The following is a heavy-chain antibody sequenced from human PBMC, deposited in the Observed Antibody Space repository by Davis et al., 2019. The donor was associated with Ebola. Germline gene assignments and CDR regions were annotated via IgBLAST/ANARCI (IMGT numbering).Heavy chain of an antibody. J-gene: IGHJ6*02. Sequence: SETLSLTCTVSGGSISSGDYYWSWIRQPPGKGLEWIGYIYYSGSTYYNPSLKSRVTISVDTSKNQFSLKLSSVTAADTAVYYCARVSLGYCSSTSCYGAGDYYYGMDVWGQGTTVTVSS. CDR2: IYYSGST. V-gene: IGHV4-30-4*01. CDR1: GGSISSGDYY. CDR3: ARVSLGYCSSTSCYGAGDYYYGMDV. D-gene: IGHD2-2*01.